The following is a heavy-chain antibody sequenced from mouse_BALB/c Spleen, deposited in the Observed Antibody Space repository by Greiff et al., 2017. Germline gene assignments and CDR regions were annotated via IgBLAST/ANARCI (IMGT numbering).Heavy chain of an antibody. J-gene: IGHJ4*01. CDR3: ARGYDGPYAMDY. CDR1: GFSLTSYG. D-gene: IGHD2-14*01. Sequence: VKVVESGPGLVQPSQSLSITCTVSGFSLTSYGVHWVRQSPGKGLEWLGVIWSGGSTDYNAAFISRLSISKDNSKSQVFFKMNSLQANDTAIYYCARGYDGPYAMDYWGQGTSVTVSS. CDR2: IWSGGST. V-gene: IGHV2-2*02.